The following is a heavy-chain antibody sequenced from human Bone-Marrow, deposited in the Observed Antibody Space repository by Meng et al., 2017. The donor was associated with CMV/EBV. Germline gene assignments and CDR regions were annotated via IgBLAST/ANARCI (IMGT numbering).Heavy chain of an antibody. CDR2: VYYSGNT. D-gene: IGHD1-26*01. CDR1: GGSISSSSYY. V-gene: IGHV4-39*01. Sequence: GPLRLSCTASGGSISSSSYYWGWIRQPPGKGLECIGSVYYSGNTSYNPSLKSRVTISVDTSKNQFSLKLSSVTAEDTAVYYCARLRWELLGFDYWGQGTLVTVSS. J-gene: IGHJ4*02. CDR3: ARLRWELLGFDY.